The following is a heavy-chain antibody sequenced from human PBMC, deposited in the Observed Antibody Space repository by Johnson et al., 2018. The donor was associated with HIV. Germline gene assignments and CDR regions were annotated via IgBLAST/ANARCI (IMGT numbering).Heavy chain of an antibody. D-gene: IGHD6-19*01. CDR1: GFTFSSYD. CDR3: ARRMFSSGWYNDGLGAFDI. Sequence: VQLVESGGGLVQPGGSLRLSCAASGFTFSSYDMHWVRQATGKGLEWVSDIGTAGDTYYPGSVKGRFTISRENAKNSLYLQMNSLRAGDTAVYYCARRMFSSGWYNDGLGAFDIWGQGTMVTVSS. J-gene: IGHJ3*02. CDR2: IGTAGDT. V-gene: IGHV3-13*01.